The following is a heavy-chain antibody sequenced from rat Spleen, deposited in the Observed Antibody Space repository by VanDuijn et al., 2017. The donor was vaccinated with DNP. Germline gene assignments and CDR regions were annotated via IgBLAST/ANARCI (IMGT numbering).Heavy chain of an antibody. CDR3: TTLNYGNYDY. Sequence: EVQLVESGGNLVQPGRSLKLSCAASGFTFSDYHMAWVRQAPTKGLEWVASINYDGGSTYYRDSVKGRFTISRDNAKSSLYLQMDSLRSEDTATYYCTTLNYGNYDYWGQGVMVTVSS. CDR2: INYDGGST. V-gene: IGHV5-20*01. J-gene: IGHJ2*01. CDR1: GFTFSDYH. D-gene: IGHD1-3*01.